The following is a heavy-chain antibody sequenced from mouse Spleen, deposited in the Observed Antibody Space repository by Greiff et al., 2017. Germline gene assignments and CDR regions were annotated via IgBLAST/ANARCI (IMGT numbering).Heavy chain of an antibody. CDR2: INPGSGGT. J-gene: IGHJ3*01. CDR1: GYTFTSYW. D-gene: IGHD2-4*01. CDR3: ARGDYDAWFAY. V-gene: IGHV1-55*01. Sequence: QVQLQQPGAELVKPGASVKMSCKASGYTFTSYWITWVKQRPGQGLEWIGVINPGSGGTNYNEKFKGKATLTADKSSSTAYMQLSSLTSEDSAVYFCARGDYDAWFAYWGQGTLVTVSA.